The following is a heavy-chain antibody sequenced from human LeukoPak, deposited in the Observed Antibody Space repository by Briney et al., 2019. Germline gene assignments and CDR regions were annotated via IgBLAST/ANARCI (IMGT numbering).Heavy chain of an antibody. D-gene: IGHD3-3*01. CDR3: AKDQGAGITIFGVVDLYFDY. V-gene: IGHV3-21*01. J-gene: IGHJ4*02. CDR2: ISSSSSYI. CDR1: GFTFSSYS. Sequence: GGSLRLSCAASGFTFSSYSMNWVRQAPGKGLEWVSSISSSSSYIYYADSVKGRFTISRDNAKNTLYLQMNSLRAEDTAVYYCAKDQGAGITIFGVVDLYFDYWGQGTLVTVSS.